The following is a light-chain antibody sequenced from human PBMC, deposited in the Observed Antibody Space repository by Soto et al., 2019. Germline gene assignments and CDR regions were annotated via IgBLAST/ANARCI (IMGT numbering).Light chain of an antibody. CDR1: SSDVGAYNF. V-gene: IGLV2-14*01. Sequence: QSALTQPASVSGSPGQSITISCTGTSSDVGAYNFVSWYQQYPGKAPKVMIYEVNNRPSGVSNRFSGSKSGNTASLTISGLQAEDEADYYCSSLTRSSTYVFGSGTKVTVL. J-gene: IGLJ1*01. CDR2: EVN. CDR3: SSLTRSSTYV.